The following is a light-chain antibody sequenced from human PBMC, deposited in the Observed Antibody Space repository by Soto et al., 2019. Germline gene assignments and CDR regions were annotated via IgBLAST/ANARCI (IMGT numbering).Light chain of an antibody. Sequence: EIVLTQSPGTLSLSPGERATLSCRASQSVSSSYLAWYQQKPGQAPRLLIYDASSRATGIPDRFSGSGSGTDFTLTISRLETEDFAVYYCQQYGRSLTFGGGTKVEIK. V-gene: IGKV3-20*01. CDR3: QQYGRSLT. CDR1: QSVSSSY. J-gene: IGKJ4*01. CDR2: DAS.